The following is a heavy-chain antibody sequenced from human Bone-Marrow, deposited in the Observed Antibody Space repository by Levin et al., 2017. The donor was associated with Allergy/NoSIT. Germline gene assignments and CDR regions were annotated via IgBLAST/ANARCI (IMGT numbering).Heavy chain of an antibody. J-gene: IGHJ4*02. Sequence: PGESLKISCKASGYTFTTYAMYWVRQAPGQRLEWMGWINPGNGNTKYSQKFQGRVTITSDTSATTAYMELSSLRSEDTAVYYCARASSGWSFEYWGQGTLVTVSS. CDR2: INPGNGNT. CDR1: GYTFTTYA. CDR3: ARASSGWSFEY. D-gene: IGHD6-19*01. V-gene: IGHV1-3*01.